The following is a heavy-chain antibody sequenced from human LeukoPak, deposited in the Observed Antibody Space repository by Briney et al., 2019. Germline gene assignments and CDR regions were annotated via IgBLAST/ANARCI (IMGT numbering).Heavy chain of an antibody. V-gene: IGHV1-69*13. CDR3: AGFFYDNSGDAFDI. D-gene: IGHD3-22*01. Sequence: ASVKVSCKASGGSFTFTSHAISWVRQAPGQGLEWVGGLIPIEGSANYAQKVQGRFTITSDESTRTVYMELSSLRHEDSAVHYCAGFFYDNSGDAFDIWGERTMVTVPS. CDR1: GGSFTFTSHA. CDR2: LIPIEGSA. J-gene: IGHJ3*02.